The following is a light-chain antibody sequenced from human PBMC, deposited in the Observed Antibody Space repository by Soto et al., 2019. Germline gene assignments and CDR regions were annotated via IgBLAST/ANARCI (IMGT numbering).Light chain of an antibody. CDR1: RNDVGASNY. J-gene: IGLJ2*01. CDR3: SSYAVSNSLL. CDR2: EGF. V-gene: IGLV2-8*01. Sequence: QSALTQPPSASGSLGQSVTISCTGTRNDVGASNYVSWYQQNPGRAPKLLIYEGFKRPSGVPDRFSGSKSGNTASLPVSGLQADDEADYYCSSYAVSNSLLFGGGTKLTVL.